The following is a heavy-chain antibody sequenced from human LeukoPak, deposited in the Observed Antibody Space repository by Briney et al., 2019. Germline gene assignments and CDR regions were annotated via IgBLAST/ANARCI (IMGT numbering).Heavy chain of an antibody. J-gene: IGHJ4*02. CDR2: INSDGSGT. CDR1: GFTFSNYW. D-gene: IGHD3-22*01. V-gene: IGHV3-74*03. CDR3: AREGYYDSSGQIDY. Sequence: GGSLRRSCAASGFTFSNYWMHWVRHAPGKGLVWVSHINSDGSGTTYADSVKGRFTISRDNAKNTLYLQMNSLRAVDTAVYYCAREGYYDSSGQIDYWGQGTLVTVSS.